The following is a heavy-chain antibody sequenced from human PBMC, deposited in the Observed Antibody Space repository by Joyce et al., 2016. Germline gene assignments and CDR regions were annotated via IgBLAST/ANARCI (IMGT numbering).Heavy chain of an antibody. CDR2: ISGSGGST. V-gene: IGHV3-23*01. D-gene: IGHD3-3*01. CDR1: GFTFSSYA. Sequence: EVQLLESGGGLVQPGGSLRLSCADSGFTFSSYAMSWVRQAPGKGVEWVSTISGSGGSTYYADSVKGRFTISRDNSENSLYLHMNSLRAEDTAVYYCATWAPTNYDFWSGYSYYFDNWGQGTLVTVSS. J-gene: IGHJ4*02. CDR3: ATWAPTNYDFWSGYSYYFDN.